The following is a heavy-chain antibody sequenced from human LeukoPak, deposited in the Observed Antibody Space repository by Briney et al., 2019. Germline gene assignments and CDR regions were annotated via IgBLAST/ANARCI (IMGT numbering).Heavy chain of an antibody. CDR1: GYTFTGYY. J-gene: IGHJ3*02. D-gene: IGHD1-26*01. CDR3: ARVVLGSYSSDAFDI. Sequence: ASVKVSCMPSGYTFTGYYMHWVGQAPGQGSEWIGWIKPNCGGTNYAQKFQGRVTMTRNTSISTAYMERSRLRSDDPAVYYCARVVLGSYSSDAFDIWAQGTMVTVSS. CDR2: IKPNCGGT. V-gene: IGHV1-2*02.